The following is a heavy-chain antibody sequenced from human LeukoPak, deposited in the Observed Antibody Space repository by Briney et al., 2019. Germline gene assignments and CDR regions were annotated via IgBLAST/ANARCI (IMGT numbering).Heavy chain of an antibody. Sequence: PSETLSLTCAVYGGSFSGYYWSWIRQPPGKGLEWIGEINHSGSTNYNPSLKSRVKSRVTKSLDTSKNQFSLKLSSVTAADTAVYFCVRHFHGSGYVVDLWGQGTLVTVSS. D-gene: IGHD6-13*01. J-gene: IGHJ5*02. CDR1: GGSFSGYY. V-gene: IGHV4-34*01. CDR2: INHSGST. CDR3: VRHFHGSGYVVDL.